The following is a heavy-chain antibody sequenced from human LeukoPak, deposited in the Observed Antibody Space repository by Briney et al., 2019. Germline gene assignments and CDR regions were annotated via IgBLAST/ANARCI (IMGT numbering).Heavy chain of an antibody. D-gene: IGHD4-17*01. Sequence: PSETLSLTCAVYGGSFSGYYWSWIRQPPGKGLEWIGEINHSGSTYYNPSLKSRVTISVDTSKNQFSLKLSSVTAADTAVYYCARGQGYGDLYYYYYYMDVWGKGTTVTISS. CDR3: ARGQGYGDLYYYYYYMDV. CDR1: GGSFSGYY. V-gene: IGHV4-34*01. J-gene: IGHJ6*03. CDR2: INHSGST.